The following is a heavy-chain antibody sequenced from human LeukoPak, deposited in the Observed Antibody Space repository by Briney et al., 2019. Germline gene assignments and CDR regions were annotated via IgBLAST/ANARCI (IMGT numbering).Heavy chain of an antibody. J-gene: IGHJ4*02. V-gene: IGHV3-15*01. Sequence: PGGSLRLSCAASGFTFSNAWMSWVRQAPGKGLEWVGRIKSKTDGGTTDYAAPVKGRFTISRDDSKNTLYLQINSLKTEDTAVYYCTTEWELLQYFDYWGQGTLVTVSS. CDR2: IKSKTDGGTT. D-gene: IGHD1-26*01. CDR3: TTEWELLQYFDY. CDR1: GFTFSNAW.